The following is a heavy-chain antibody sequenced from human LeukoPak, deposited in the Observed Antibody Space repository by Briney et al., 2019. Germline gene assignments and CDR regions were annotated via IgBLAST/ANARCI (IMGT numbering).Heavy chain of an antibody. CDR2: INHSGST. CDR1: GGSFSGYY. V-gene: IGHV4-34*01. CDR3: ARGSRVDFYYYDSSGYGNWFDP. J-gene: IGHJ5*02. Sequence: SETLSLTCAVYGGSFSGYYWSWIRQPPGKGLEWIGEINHSGSTNYNPSLKSRVTISVDTSKNQFSLKLSSVTAADTAVYYCARGSRVDFYYYDSSGYGNWFDPWGQGTLVTVSS. D-gene: IGHD3-22*01.